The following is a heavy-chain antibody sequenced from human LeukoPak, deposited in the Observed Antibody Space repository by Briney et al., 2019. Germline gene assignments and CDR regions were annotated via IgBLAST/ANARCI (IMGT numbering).Heavy chain of an antibody. CDR2: ISDRGTYI. CDR1: GFTFGDYA. V-gene: IGHV3-21*01. D-gene: IGHD2-2*01. Sequence: GGSLRLSCTASGFTFGDYAVSWFRQAPGKGLEWVASISDRGTYIYYADSVKGRFTISRDNAKNSLYLQMNSLRAEDTAVYYCANHLACGSTSCPPFDSWGQGTLVTVSS. CDR3: ANHLACGSTSCPPFDS. J-gene: IGHJ4*02.